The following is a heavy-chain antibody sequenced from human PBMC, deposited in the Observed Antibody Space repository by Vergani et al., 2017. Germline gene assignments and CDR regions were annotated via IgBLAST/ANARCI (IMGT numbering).Heavy chain of an antibody. CDR3: ARDRYYDSSGYET. D-gene: IGHD3-22*01. Sequence: QVQLQQWGAGLLKPSETLYLTCAVYGGSSSGYYWSWIRQPPGKGLEWIGEINHSGSTNYNPSLKSRVTISVDTSKNQFSLKLSSVTAADTAVYYCARDRYYDSSGYETWGQGTLVTVSS. CDR2: INHSGST. V-gene: IGHV4-34*01. CDR1: GGSSSGYY. J-gene: IGHJ4*02.